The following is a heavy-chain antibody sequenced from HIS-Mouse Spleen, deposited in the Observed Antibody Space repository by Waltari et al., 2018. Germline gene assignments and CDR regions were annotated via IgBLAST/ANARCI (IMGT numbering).Heavy chain of an antibody. CDR2: IYYSGST. D-gene: IGHD6-13*01. CDR3: AREIPYSSSWYDWYFDL. CDR1: GGSISSSSYY. Sequence: QLQLQESGPGLVKPSETLSLTCTVSGGSISSSSYYRGWSRQPPGKGREWIGSIYYSGSTYYNPSLKSRVTISVDTSKNQFSLKLSSVTAADTAVYYCAREIPYSSSWYDWYFDLWGRGTLVTVSS. J-gene: IGHJ2*01. V-gene: IGHV4-39*07.